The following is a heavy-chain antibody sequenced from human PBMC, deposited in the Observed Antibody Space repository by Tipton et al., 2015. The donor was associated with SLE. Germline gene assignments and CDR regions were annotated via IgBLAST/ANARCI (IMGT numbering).Heavy chain of an antibody. V-gene: IGHV4-59*01. CDR2: IYYSGST. J-gene: IGHJ3*02. Sequence: LRLSCTVSGGSISSYYWSWIRQPPGKGLEWIGYIYYSGSTNYNPSLKSRVTISVDTSKNQFSLKLSSVTAADTAVYYCARGLSILWKGAFDIWGQGTMVTVSS. CDR1: GGSISSYY. CDR3: ARGLSILWKGAFDI. D-gene: IGHD2-21*01.